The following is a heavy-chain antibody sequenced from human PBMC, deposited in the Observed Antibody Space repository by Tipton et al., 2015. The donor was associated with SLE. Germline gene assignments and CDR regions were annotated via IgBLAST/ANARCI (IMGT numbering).Heavy chain of an antibody. CDR3: ARLGGYDFWSGYPGY. CDR1: YW. CDR2: IYPGDSDT. Sequence: YWIGWVRQMPGKGLEWMGIIYPGDSDTRYSPSFQGQVTISADKSISTAYLQWSSLKASDTAMYYCARLGGYDFWSGYPGYWGQGTLVTVSS. V-gene: IGHV5-51*01. D-gene: IGHD3-3*01. J-gene: IGHJ4*02.